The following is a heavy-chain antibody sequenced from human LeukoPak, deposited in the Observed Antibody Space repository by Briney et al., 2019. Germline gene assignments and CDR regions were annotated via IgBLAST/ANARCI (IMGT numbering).Heavy chain of an antibody. D-gene: IGHD3-22*01. CDR3: ARDYYDSSGYRGYFDY. CDR1: GGTFSSYA. CDR2: IIPIFGTA. V-gene: IGHV1-69*13. J-gene: IGHJ4*02. Sequence: SVKVSCKASGGTFSSYAISWVRQAPGQGLEWMGGIIPIFGTANYAQKFQGRVTITADESTSTAYMELSSLRSEDTAVYYCARDYYDSSGYRGYFDYWGQGTLVTVSS.